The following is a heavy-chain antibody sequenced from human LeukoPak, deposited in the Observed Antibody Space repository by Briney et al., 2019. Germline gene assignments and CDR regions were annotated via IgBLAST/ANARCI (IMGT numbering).Heavy chain of an antibody. CDR3: ARFAVHRRITVAGQFGLDY. V-gene: IGHV1-46*01. J-gene: IGHJ4*02. Sequence: VASVKVSCKPSGYIFTTYNIYGVRQAPGQGLEWMGIINPSGGSTNYAQKFQGRVTMTRDTATSTVYMELSSLRSEDTAVYYCARFAVHRRITVAGQFGLDYWGQGTLVSLSS. CDR2: INPSGGST. D-gene: IGHD6-19*01. CDR1: GYIFTTYN.